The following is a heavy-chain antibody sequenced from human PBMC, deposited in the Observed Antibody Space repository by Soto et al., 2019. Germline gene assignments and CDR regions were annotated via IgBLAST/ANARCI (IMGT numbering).Heavy chain of an antibody. V-gene: IGHV3-11*01. CDR1: GFTFSDYY. J-gene: IGHJ5*02. CDR2: ISSSGSTI. D-gene: IGHD2-15*01. Sequence: QVQLVESGGGLVEPGGSLRLSCAASGFTFSDYYMSWIRQAPGKGLEWVSYISSSGSTIYYADSVKGRFTISRDNAKNSLYLQMKSLRAEDTAVYYCARPRIDLVFAAFDPWGQGTLVTVSS. CDR3: ARPRIDLVFAAFDP.